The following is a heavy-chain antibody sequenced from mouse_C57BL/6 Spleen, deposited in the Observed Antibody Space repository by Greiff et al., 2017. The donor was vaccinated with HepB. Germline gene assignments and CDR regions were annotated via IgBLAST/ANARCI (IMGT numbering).Heavy chain of an antibody. D-gene: IGHD2-3*01. Sequence: EVMLVESGGGLVQSGRSLRLSCATSGFTFSDFYMEWVRQAPGKGLEWIAASRNKANDYTTEYSASVKGRFIVSRDTSQSILYLQMNALRAEDTAIYYCARAPDGYYGYFDVWGTGTTVTVSS. CDR1: GFTFSDFY. CDR3: ARAPDGYYGYFDV. J-gene: IGHJ1*03. CDR2: SRNKANDYTT. V-gene: IGHV7-1*01.